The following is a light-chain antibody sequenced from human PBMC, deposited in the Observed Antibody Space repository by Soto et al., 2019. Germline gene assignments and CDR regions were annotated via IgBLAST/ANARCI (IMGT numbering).Light chain of an antibody. CDR2: WAA. CDR3: QQYYTNSWS. CDR1: QSVLYSPNKKNY. Sequence: IVMTQSPDSLAVSLGESATINCKSSQSVLYSPNKKNYLAWYQHKPGQPPKMLIYWAAIRESGVPDRFSGSGSGTDFTLTISSLQSEDVAVYYCQQYYTNSWSFGQGTKVDI. J-gene: IGKJ1*01. V-gene: IGKV4-1*01.